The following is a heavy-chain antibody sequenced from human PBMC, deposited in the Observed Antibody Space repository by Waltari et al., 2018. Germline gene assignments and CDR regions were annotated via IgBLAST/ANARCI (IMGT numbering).Heavy chain of an antibody. D-gene: IGHD1-26*01. V-gene: IGHV1-24*01. CDR2: FDPEDGET. J-gene: IGHJ3*02. CDR1: GSTLPELS. Sequence: QVQLVQSGAEVKTPGASVQVSCKVSGSTLPELSMPWVRQAPGKGLEWMGGFDPEDGETIYAQKFQGRVTMTEDTSTDTAYMELSSLRSEDTAVYYCATVGSGSPPNDAFDIWGQGTMVTVSS. CDR3: ATVGSGSPPNDAFDI.